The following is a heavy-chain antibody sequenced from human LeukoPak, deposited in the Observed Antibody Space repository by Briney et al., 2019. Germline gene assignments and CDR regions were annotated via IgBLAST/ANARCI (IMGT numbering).Heavy chain of an antibody. D-gene: IGHD5-18*01. CDR2: IYYSGST. V-gene: IGHV4-30-4*01. CDR3: ARGEGTAMDS. Sequence: SETLSLTCTVSGGSISSGDYYWSWIRQPPGKGLEWIGYIYYSGSTYYNPSLKSRVTISVDTPKNQFSLKLSSVTAADTAVYYCARGEGTAMDSWGQGTLVTVSS. CDR1: GGSISSGDYY. J-gene: IGHJ4*02.